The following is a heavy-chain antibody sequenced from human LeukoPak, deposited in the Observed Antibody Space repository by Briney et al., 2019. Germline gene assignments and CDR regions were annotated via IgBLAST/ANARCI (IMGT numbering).Heavy chain of an antibody. Sequence: GGSLRLSCAASGFTFSSYAMHWVRQAPGEGLEWVAVISYDGSNKYYADSVKGRFTISRDNSKNTLYLQMNSLRAEDTAVYYCARSYSSSYGFVYWGQGTLVTVSS. V-gene: IGHV3-30-3*01. D-gene: IGHD6-6*01. J-gene: IGHJ4*02. CDR2: ISYDGSNK. CDR3: ARSYSSSYGFVY. CDR1: GFTFSSYA.